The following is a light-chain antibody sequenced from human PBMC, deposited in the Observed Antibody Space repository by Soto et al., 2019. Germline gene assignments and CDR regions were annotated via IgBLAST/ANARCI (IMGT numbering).Light chain of an antibody. Sequence: QSVLTQPPSVSGAPGQRVTISCTGSSSNIGAGYDVHWYQQLPGTAPKLLIYGNSNRPSGVPDRFSGSKSGTSASLAITGLQAEDEADDYCQSYDSSLSSPVFGGGTKLTVL. CDR1: SSNIGAGYD. CDR3: QSYDSSLSSPV. V-gene: IGLV1-40*01. CDR2: GNS. J-gene: IGLJ3*02.